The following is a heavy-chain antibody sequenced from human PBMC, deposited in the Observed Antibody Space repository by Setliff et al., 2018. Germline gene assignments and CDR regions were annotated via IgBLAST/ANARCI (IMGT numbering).Heavy chain of an antibody. CDR2: IIPIFGTA. CDR3: ARVLVGYDFWSGYYQTMPHFDY. V-gene: IGHV1-69*13. D-gene: IGHD3-3*01. Sequence: GASVKVSCKASGGTFSSYAISWVRQAPGQGLEWMGRIIPIFGTANYAQEFQGRVTITADESTSTAYMELSSLRSDDTAVYYCARVLVGYDFWSGYYQTMPHFDYWGQGTLVTVSS. CDR1: GGTFSSYA. J-gene: IGHJ4*02.